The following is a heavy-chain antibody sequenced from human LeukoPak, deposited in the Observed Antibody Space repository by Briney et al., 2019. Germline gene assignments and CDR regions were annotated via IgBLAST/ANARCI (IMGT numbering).Heavy chain of an antibody. CDR1: GFXFSSYA. V-gene: IGHV3-30*18. J-gene: IGHJ4*02. Sequence: PGGSLRLSCAASGFXFSSYAMHWVRQAPGKGREWVAVISYDGSNKYYADSVKGRFTISRDNSKNTLYLQMNSLRAEDTAVYYCAKDHLTRDIVVVVAPLDYWGQGTLVTVSS. D-gene: IGHD2-15*01. CDR3: AKDHLTRDIVVVVAPLDY. CDR2: ISYDGSNK.